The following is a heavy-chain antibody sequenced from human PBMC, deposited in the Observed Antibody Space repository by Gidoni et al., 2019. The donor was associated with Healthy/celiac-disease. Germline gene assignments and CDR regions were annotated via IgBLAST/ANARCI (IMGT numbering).Heavy chain of an antibody. J-gene: IGHJ6*02. Sequence: VQLLASGGGQVQSGRSLRLACAASAFAFSISGIHWVRQAPSKGLEWVAFISEDGSNKYYADSVKGRFTISRDNSKNTLYLQMNSLRAEDTAVYYCAKDHTGEEHKYYYYYGMDVWGQGTTVTVSS. CDR1: AFAFSISG. V-gene: IGHV3-30*18. CDR2: ISEDGSNK. D-gene: IGHD7-27*01. CDR3: AKDHTGEEHKYYYYYGMDV.